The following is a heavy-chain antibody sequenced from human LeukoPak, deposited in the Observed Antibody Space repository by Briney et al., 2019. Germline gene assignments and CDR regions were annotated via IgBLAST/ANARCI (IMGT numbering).Heavy chain of an antibody. D-gene: IGHD6-13*01. CDR1: GFTFSSYW. J-gene: IGHJ4*02. Sequence: GGSLRLSCAASGFTFSSYWMSWVRQAPGKGLEWVANIKQDGSEKYYVDSVKGRFTISRDNAKNSLYLQMNSLRAEDTAVYYCARGGDNSWYVPYYFDYWGQGTLVTVSP. V-gene: IGHV3-7*04. CDR3: ARGGDNSWYVPYYFDY. CDR2: IKQDGSEK.